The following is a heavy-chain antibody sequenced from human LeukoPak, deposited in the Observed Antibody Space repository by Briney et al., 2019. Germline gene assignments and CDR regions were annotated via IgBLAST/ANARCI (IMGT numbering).Heavy chain of an antibody. Sequence: AGSLRLSCAASGFTFNTYWMIWVRQAPGKGLEWVANIDQGGSTKYYVDSLKGRFTISRDNAKNSLYLQMNSLRAEDTAVYYCVRDKGGRSGAIYYDAFDVWGQGTMVTVSS. CDR2: IDQGGSTK. D-gene: IGHD1-26*01. J-gene: IGHJ3*01. CDR1: GFTFNTYW. V-gene: IGHV3-7*01. CDR3: VRDKGGRSGAIYYDAFDV.